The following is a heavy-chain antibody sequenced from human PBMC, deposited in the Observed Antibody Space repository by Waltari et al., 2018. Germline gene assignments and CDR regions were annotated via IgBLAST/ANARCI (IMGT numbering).Heavy chain of an antibody. CDR3: ARLYYYGSGARNTNFDY. D-gene: IGHD3-10*01. CDR2: INHSGST. Sequence: QVQLQQWGAGLLKPSETLSLTCAVYGGSFSGYYWSWIRQPPGKGLEWIGEINHSGSTNYTPSLKSRVTISVDTSKNQFCRKLSSVTAADTAVYYCARLYYYGSGARNTNFDYWGQGTLVTVSS. J-gene: IGHJ4*02. V-gene: IGHV4-34*01. CDR1: GGSFSGYY.